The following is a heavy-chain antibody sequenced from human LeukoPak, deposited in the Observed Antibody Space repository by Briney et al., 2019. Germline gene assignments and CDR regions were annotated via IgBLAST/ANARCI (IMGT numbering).Heavy chain of an antibody. CDR2: ISGSGGST. D-gene: IGHD4-17*01. J-gene: IGHJ4*02. CDR3: AKWGEGVTTAV. Sequence: LSCAASGFTFSSYAMSWVRQARGKGLEWVSAISGSGGSTYYADSVKGRFTISRDNSKNTLYLQMNSLRAEDTAVYYCAKWGEGVTTAVWGQGTLVTVSS. CDR1: GFTFSSYA. V-gene: IGHV3-23*01.